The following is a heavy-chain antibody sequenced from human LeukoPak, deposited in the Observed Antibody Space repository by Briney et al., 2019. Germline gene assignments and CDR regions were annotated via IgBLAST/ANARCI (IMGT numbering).Heavy chain of an antibody. V-gene: IGHV1-18*01. CDR1: GYTFTSYG. CDR2: VSGFNGNT. D-gene: IGHD2-15*01. J-gene: IGHJ4*02. Sequence: ASVRVSCKASGYTFTSYGISWVRQAPGQGLEWVGWVSGFNGNTNYAQKFQGRVTMTEDTSTDTAYMELSSLRSEDTAVYYCATDLGYCSGGSCYEQGWGQGALVTVSS. CDR3: ATDLGYCSGGSCYEQG.